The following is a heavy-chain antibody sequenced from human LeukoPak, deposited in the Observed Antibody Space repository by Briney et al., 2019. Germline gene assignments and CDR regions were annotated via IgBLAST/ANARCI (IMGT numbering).Heavy chain of an antibody. CDR1: GFTFSTYW. Sequence: GSLRLSCAASGFTFSTYWMHWVRQAPGKGLVWVSRISSDGSITGYADSVKGRFTISRDNAKNTLYLQMNSLRAEDTAVYYCARHLNYYLDYWGQGTLVTVSS. CDR2: ISSDGSIT. CDR3: ARHLNYYLDY. D-gene: IGHD3-10*01. V-gene: IGHV3-74*01. J-gene: IGHJ4*02.